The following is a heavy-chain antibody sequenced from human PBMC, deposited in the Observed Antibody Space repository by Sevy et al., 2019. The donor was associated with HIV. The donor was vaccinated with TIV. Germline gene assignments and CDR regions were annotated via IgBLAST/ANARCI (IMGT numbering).Heavy chain of an antibody. CDR2: IMQDGSEK. CDR3: AREIVGLVTILNYYYSGMDV. CDR1: GFTFSSYW. Sequence: GGSLRLSCAASGFTFSSYWMSWVRQAPGKGLEWVANIMQDGSEKYYVDSVKGRFTISRDNAKNSLYLQMNSLRAEDTAVYYCAREIVGLVTILNYYYSGMDVWGQGTTVTVSS. J-gene: IGHJ6*02. D-gene: IGHD3-9*01. V-gene: IGHV3-7*01.